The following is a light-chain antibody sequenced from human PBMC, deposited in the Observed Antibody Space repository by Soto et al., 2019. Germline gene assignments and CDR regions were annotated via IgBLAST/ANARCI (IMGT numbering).Light chain of an antibody. CDR3: QQYNNYFRT. CDR2: KAS. V-gene: IGKV1-5*03. Sequence: DIQMTQSPSSLSASVGDRVTITCRAGQSVSSWLACYQQKPGKAPKLLIYKASTLESGVPSRFSGSGSGTEFTLTISSLQPDDFGTYYCQQYNNYFRTFGQGTKVDI. CDR1: QSVSSW. J-gene: IGKJ1*01.